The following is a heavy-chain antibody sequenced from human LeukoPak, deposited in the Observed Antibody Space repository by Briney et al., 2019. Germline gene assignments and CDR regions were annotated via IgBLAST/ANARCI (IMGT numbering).Heavy chain of an antibody. D-gene: IGHD3-3*01. CDR3: ARQITIFGVVTYFDY. J-gene: IGHJ4*02. Sequence: SETLSLTXAVSGYSISSGYYWGWIREPPGKGLEWIGSIYHSGSTYYNPSLKSRVTISVDTSKNQFSLKLSSVTAADTAVYYCARQITIFGVVTYFDYWGQGTLVTVSS. CDR2: IYHSGST. CDR1: GYSISSGYY. V-gene: IGHV4-38-2*01.